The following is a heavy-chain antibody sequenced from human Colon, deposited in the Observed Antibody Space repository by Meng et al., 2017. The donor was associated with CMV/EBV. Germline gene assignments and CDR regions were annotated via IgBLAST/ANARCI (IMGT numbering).Heavy chain of an antibody. CDR2: IYWNDDK. CDR1: SLSTGGVG. CDR3: AHRRNLWAAVKTGEVFDY. Sequence: SLSTGGVGVGWIRQPPGKALEWLALIYWNDDKRYSPSLKSRLTITKDTSKNQVVLTMTNMDPVDTATYYCAHRRNLWAAVKTGEVFDYWGQGTLVTVSS. J-gene: IGHJ4*02. V-gene: IGHV2-5*01. D-gene: IGHD3-10*01.